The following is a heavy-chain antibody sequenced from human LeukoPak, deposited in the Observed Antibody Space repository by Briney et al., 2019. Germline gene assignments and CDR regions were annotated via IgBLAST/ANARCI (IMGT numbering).Heavy chain of an antibody. CDR2: ISGIGGST. CDR1: GFTFSSYA. CDR3: AKDQGYSGYGPGDS. V-gene: IGHV3-23*01. Sequence: GGSLRLSCVASGFTFSSYAMSWVRQAPGKGLEWVSGISGIGGSTYYADSVKGRFTVSRDNSKNTLYLQMNSLRAEDTAVYYCAKDQGYSGYGPGDSWGQGTLVTVSS. J-gene: IGHJ4*02. D-gene: IGHD5-12*01.